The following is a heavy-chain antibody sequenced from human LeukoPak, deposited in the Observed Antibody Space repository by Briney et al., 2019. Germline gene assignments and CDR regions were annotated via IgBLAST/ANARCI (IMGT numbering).Heavy chain of an antibody. CDR2: IYSGGNT. CDR3: AKHIYGVVSIQQ. Sequence: GGSLRLSCAASGFTVSSNYMSWVRQAPGKGLEWVSVIYSGGNTYYADSVKGRFTISRDNSKNTLYLQMNSLRAEDTAVYYCAKHIYGVVSIQQWGQGTLVTVSS. D-gene: IGHD3-3*01. CDR1: GFTVSSNY. V-gene: IGHV3-66*04. J-gene: IGHJ1*01.